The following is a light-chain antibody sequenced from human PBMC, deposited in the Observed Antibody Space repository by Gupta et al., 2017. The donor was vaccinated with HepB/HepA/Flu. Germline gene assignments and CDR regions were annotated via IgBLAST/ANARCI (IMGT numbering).Light chain of an antibody. CDR2: ATS. J-gene: IGKJ1*01. CDR1: QDIRNY. V-gene: IGKV1-39*01. CDR3: QHSYKIPWT. Sequence: DIQMTQSPSSLSASVGDRVTITCRASQDIRNYLNWYQQKPGKAPKLLVYATSILQSGVPSRFTGSGAGTEFTITINRLQPEDFATYSCQHSYKIPWTFGQGTRVDIK.